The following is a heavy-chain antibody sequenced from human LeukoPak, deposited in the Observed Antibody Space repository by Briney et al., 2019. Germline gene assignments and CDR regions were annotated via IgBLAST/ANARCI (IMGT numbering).Heavy chain of an antibody. CDR1: GGSISSYY. CDR2: IYYSGST. Sequence: SETLSLTCTVSGGSISSYYWSWIRQPPGKGLEWIGYIYYSGSTNYNPSLKSRVTISVDTSKNQFSLKLSSVTAADTAVYYCARLGAATGELNFDNWGQGTLVTVSS. D-gene: IGHD6-13*01. V-gene: IGHV4-59*08. CDR3: ARLGAATGELNFDN. J-gene: IGHJ4*02.